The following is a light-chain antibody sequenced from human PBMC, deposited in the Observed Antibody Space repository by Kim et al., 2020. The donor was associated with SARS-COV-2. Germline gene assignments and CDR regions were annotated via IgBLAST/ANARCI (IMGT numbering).Light chain of an antibody. CDR2: GAS. V-gene: IGKV3-20*01. Sequence: YLSPGETATLSCRASHSVSSSYLAWYQQKPGQAPRLLIYGASSRATGIPDRFSGSGSGTDFTLTISRLEPEDFAVYYCQQYGSSYTFGQGTKLEI. CDR1: HSVSSSY. CDR3: QQYGSSYT. J-gene: IGKJ2*01.